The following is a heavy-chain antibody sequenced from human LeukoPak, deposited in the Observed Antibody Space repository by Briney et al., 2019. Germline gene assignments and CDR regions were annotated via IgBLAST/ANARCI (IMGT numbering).Heavy chain of an antibody. CDR3: ARGYYYYYYMDV. J-gene: IGHJ6*03. Sequence: SETLSLTCAVYGGSFSGYYWSWIRQPPGKGLEWIGEINHSGSTNYNPSLKSRVTISVDTSKNQFSLKLSSVTAADTAVYYCARGYYYYYYMDVWGKGTTVTVSS. V-gene: IGHV4-34*01. CDR2: INHSGST. CDR1: GGSFSGYY.